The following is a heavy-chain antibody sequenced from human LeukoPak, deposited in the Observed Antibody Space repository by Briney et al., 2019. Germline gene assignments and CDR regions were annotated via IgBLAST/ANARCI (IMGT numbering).Heavy chain of an antibody. CDR1: GFTFSSYA. V-gene: IGHV3-30-3*01. D-gene: IGHD2-2*01. Sequence: GGSLRLSCAASGFTFSSYAMHWVRQAPGKGLEWVAVISYDGSNKYYADSVKGRFTISRDNSKNTLYLQMNSLRAEDTAVYYCAREWGYCSSTSCFYFDYWGQGTLVTVSS. CDR2: ISYDGSNK. J-gene: IGHJ4*02. CDR3: AREWGYCSSTSCFYFDY.